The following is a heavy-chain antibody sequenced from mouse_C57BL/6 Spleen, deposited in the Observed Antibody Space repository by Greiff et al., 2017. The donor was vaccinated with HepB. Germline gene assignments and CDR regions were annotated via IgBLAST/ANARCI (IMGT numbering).Heavy chain of an antibody. D-gene: IGHD1-1*01. V-gene: IGHV1-50*01. CDR3: ARAGDYSFAD. J-gene: IGHJ3*01. CDR1: GYTFTSYW. Sequence: QVQLQQPGAELVKPGASVKLSCKASGYTFTSYWMQWVKQRPGQGLEWIGEIDPSDSYTNYNQKFKGKATLTVDTSSSTAYMQLSSLTSEDSAVYYCARAGDYSFADWAEGNLASVSA. CDR2: IDPSDSYT.